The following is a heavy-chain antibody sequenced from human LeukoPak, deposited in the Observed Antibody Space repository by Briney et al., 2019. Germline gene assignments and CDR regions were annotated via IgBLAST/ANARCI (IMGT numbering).Heavy chain of an antibody. CDR2: ISWNSGSI. CDR1: GFTFSDYW. CDR3: AKDLDY. V-gene: IGHV3-9*01. J-gene: IGHJ4*02. Sequence: GGSLRLSCAASGFTFSDYWMSWMRQAPGKGLEWVSGISWNSGSIGYADSVKGRFTISRDNSKNTLYLQMNSLRAEDTAVYYCAKDLDYWGQGTLVTVSS.